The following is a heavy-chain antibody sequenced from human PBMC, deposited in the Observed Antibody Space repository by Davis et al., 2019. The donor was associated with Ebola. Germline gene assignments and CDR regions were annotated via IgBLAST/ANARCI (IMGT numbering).Heavy chain of an antibody. CDR2: IRSKANSYAT. CDR3: TCIAARPDDDY. CDR1: GFTFSDSA. V-gene: IGHV3-73*01. Sequence: GESLKISCAASGFTFSDSAMHWVRQASGKGLEWVGRIRSKANSYATAYAASVKGRFTISRDDSKNTAYLQMNSLKTEDTAVYYCTCIAARPDDDYWGQGTLVTVSS. D-gene: IGHD6-6*01. J-gene: IGHJ4*02.